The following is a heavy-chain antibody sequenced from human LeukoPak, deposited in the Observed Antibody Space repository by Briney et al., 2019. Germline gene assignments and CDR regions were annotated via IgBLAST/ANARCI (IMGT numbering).Heavy chain of an antibody. V-gene: IGHV4-39*01. CDR2: IHIGGST. D-gene: IGHD2-2*01. CDR1: GGSISSSAYH. J-gene: IGHJ5*02. CDR3: ARRSEVPAAWIDP. Sequence: KSSETLSLTCTVSGGSISSSAYHWGWIRQPPGKGLEWIGSIHIGGSTYYNPSFKSRVTISVDTSKNQFSLKLSSVTAADTAVYYCARRSEVPAAWIDPWGQGTLVTVSS.